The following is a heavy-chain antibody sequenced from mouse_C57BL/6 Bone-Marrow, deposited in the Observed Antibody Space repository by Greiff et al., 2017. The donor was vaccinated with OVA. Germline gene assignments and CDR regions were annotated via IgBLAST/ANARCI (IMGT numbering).Heavy chain of an antibody. J-gene: IGHJ1*03. CDR3: ARQQLPYWYFDV. Sequence: EVQLVESGGDLVKPGGSLKLSCAASGFTFSSYGMSWVRQTPDKRLEWVATISSGGSYTYYQDNVKGRFTISRDKAKNTLYLQMSSLKSGDTARYYCARQQLPYWYFDVWGTGTTVTVSS. V-gene: IGHV5-6*01. CDR2: ISSGGSYT. D-gene: IGHD2-1*01. CDR1: GFTFSSYG.